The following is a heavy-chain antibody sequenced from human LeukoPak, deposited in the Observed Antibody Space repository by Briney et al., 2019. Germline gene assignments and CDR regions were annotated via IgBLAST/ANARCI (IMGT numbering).Heavy chain of an antibody. CDR1: GFTFSTYT. Sequence: GGSLRLSCAASGFTFSTYTMNWVRQAPGRGLEWVSSISGSTSFIYYADSVKGRFTISRDNAKNSLYLQMNSLRAEDTAVYYCATGDRLPGDYWGQGTLVTVSS. CDR3: ATGDRLPGDY. D-gene: IGHD3-16*01. J-gene: IGHJ4*02. V-gene: IGHV3-21*01. CDR2: ISGSTSFI.